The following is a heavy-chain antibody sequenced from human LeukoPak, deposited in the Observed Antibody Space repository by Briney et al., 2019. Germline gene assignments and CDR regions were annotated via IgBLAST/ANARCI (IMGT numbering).Heavy chain of an antibody. Sequence: GGSLRLSCAASGFTFSSYAMHWVRQAPGKGLEWVAVISYDGSNKYYADSVKGRFTISRDNSKNTLYLQMNSLRAEDTAVHYCARQSSSWYYFDYRGQGTLVTVSS. CDR1: GFTFSSYA. J-gene: IGHJ4*02. CDR3: ARQSSSWYYFDY. V-gene: IGHV3-30-3*01. CDR2: ISYDGSNK. D-gene: IGHD6-13*01.